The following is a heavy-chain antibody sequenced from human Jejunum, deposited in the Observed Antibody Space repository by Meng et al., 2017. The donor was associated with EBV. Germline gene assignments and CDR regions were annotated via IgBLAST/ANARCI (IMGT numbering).Heavy chain of an antibody. CDR3: VRDGYNYIPFDY. CDR1: GFTLSSYA. CDR2: ISGTGGST. V-gene: IGHV3-23*01. D-gene: IGHD5-24*01. Sequence: EIQLLDAGGGVVQPGGSLRLSCAGSGFTLSSYAMSWVRQAPRKGLEWVSHISGTGGSTYYADSVKGRFTASRDNSKNTLYLQMNSLRADDTAVYYCVRDGYNYIPFDYWGQGTLVTVSS. J-gene: IGHJ4*02.